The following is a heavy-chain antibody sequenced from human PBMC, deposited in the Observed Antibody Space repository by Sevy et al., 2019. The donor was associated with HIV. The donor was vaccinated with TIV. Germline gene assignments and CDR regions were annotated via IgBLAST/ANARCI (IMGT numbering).Heavy chain of an antibody. Sequence: GGSLRLSCAASGFTFSNTWMSWVRQAPGKGLELVGRIKSKNDGGTTDYAARVIGRFTISRDDSKSTLYLRMNSLKIEDTAVYYCTTMGWHGGFDIWGQGTMVTVSS. J-gene: IGHJ3*02. V-gene: IGHV3-15*01. CDR1: GFTFSNTW. CDR2: IKSKNDGGTT. D-gene: IGHD4-17*01. CDR3: TTMGWHGGFDI.